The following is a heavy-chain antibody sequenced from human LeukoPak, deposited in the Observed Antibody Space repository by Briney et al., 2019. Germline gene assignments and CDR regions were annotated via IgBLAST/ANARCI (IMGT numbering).Heavy chain of an antibody. Sequence: GGSLRLSCVASGFTFSSYWMSWVRQTPGKGLEWVAHLNQDGSERYYVDSVKGRFTISRENVKNSLYLQMNSLRAEDAAVYYCAKCGTGSNFDYWGQGMLVTVSS. CDR3: AKCGTGSNFDY. CDR2: LNQDGSER. D-gene: IGHD3-10*01. CDR1: GFTFSSYW. J-gene: IGHJ4*02. V-gene: IGHV3-7*02.